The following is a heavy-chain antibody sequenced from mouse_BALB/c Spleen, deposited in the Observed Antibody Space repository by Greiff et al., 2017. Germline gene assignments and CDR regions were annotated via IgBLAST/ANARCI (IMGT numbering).Heavy chain of an antibody. CDR1: GYAFTNYL. Sequence: VQLQQSGAKLVRPGTSVKVSCKASGYAFTNYLIEWVKQRPGQGLEWIGVINPGSGGTNYNEKFKGKATLTADKSSSTAYMQLSSLTSDDSAVYFCARSYDGYYFDYWGQGTTLTVSS. J-gene: IGHJ2*01. CDR2: INPGSGGT. D-gene: IGHD1-1*02. V-gene: IGHV1-54*01. CDR3: ARSYDGYYFDY.